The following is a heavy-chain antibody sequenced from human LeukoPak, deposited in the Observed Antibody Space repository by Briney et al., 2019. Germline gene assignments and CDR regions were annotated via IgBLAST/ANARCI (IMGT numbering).Heavy chain of an antibody. CDR3: AKARSDISGYLGG. CDR2: ISASGGST. Sequence: PGGSLRLSCADSGFTFSSYAMSWVRQAPGKGLEWVSGISASGGSTYYTDSVKGRFTTSRDNSKKTLYLQMNSLRAEDTAVYYCAKARSDISGYLGGWGQGTLVTVPS. CDR1: GFTFSSYA. J-gene: IGHJ4*02. V-gene: IGHV3-23*01. D-gene: IGHD3-22*01.